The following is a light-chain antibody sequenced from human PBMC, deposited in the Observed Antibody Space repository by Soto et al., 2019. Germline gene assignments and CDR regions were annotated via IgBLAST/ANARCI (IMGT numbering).Light chain of an antibody. CDR1: QSVSSY. CDR3: QQRSNWPRFT. V-gene: IGKV3-11*01. J-gene: IGKJ3*01. CDR2: DAS. Sequence: EIVLTQSPATLSLSPGERATLSCRASQSVSSYLAWYQQKPGQAPRLLIYDASNRATGIPARFSGSGSGTDFTHTISSLEPEEFAVYYCQQRSNWPRFTFGPGTKVDIK.